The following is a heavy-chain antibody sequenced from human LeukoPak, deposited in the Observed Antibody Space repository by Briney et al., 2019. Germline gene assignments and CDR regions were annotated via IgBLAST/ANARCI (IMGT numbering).Heavy chain of an antibody. Sequence: SVKVSCKASGGTFSSYAISWVRQAPGQGLEWMGGIIPIFGTANYAQKFQGRVTITADESTSTAYMELSSLRSEDSAVYYCARSPVRPGSGFDPWGQGTLVTVSS. CDR3: ARSPVRPGSGFDP. V-gene: IGHV1-69*13. D-gene: IGHD3-10*01. J-gene: IGHJ5*02. CDR2: IIPIFGTA. CDR1: GGTFSSYA.